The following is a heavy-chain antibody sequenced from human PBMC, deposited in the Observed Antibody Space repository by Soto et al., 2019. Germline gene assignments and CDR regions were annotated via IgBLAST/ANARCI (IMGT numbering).Heavy chain of an antibody. CDR2: IIPIFGTA. D-gene: IGHD2-8*01. CDR1: GGTFSSYA. J-gene: IGHJ4*02. CDR3: ARAYCPNGVCSYYFGS. V-gene: IGHV1-69*13. Sequence: SVKVSCKASGGTFSSYAISWVRQAPGQGLEWMGGIIPIFGTANYAQKFQGRVTITADESTSTAYMELSSLRSEDTAGYYCARAYCPNGVCSYYFGSWGQGTLGPASS.